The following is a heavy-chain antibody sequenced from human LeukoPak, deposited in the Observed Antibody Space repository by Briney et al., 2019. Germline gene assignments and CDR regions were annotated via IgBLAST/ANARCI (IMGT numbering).Heavy chain of an antibody. CDR3: ARATYDSSGLFDY. J-gene: IGHJ4*02. V-gene: IGHV3-53*01. D-gene: IGHD3-22*01. Sequence: GGSLRLSCAASGFTVSSNYMSWVRQAPGKGLEWVSVIYSGGSTYYADSVKGRFTISRDSSKNTLYLQMNSLRAEDTAVYYCARATYDSSGLFDYWGQGTLVTVSS. CDR1: GFTVSSNY. CDR2: IYSGGST.